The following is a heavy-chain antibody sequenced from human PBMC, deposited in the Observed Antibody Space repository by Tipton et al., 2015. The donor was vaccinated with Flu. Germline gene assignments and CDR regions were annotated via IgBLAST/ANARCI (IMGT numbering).Heavy chain of an antibody. V-gene: IGHV3-33*01. D-gene: IGHD2-15*01. Sequence: SLRLSCAASGFTFSNYGMHWVRQAPGKGLEWVAIIWFDGSNRYHIDSVKGRFTVSRDNSKNTVYLQMNSLRVEDTAMYYCTREEGNYCSGGSCYSGVFDYWGQGALVTVSS. CDR3: TREEGNYCSGGSCYSGVFDY. CDR1: GFTFSNYG. J-gene: IGHJ4*01. CDR2: IWFDGSNR.